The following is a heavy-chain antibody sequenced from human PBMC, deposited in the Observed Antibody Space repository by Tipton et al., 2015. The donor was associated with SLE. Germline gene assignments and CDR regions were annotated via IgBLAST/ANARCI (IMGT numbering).Heavy chain of an antibody. Sequence: TLSLTCAVYSGSFSGYYYWTWVRQPAGKGLEWIGHIFTSGSTNYNPSLKSRVTISVDMSKNQFFLNLTSVTAADTAMYYCAGPIRQDGFDIWGQGTMVTVSS. CDR3: AGPIRQDGFDI. J-gene: IGHJ3*02. CDR2: IFTSGST. CDR1: SGSFSGYYY. D-gene: IGHD2-21*01. V-gene: IGHV4-61*09.